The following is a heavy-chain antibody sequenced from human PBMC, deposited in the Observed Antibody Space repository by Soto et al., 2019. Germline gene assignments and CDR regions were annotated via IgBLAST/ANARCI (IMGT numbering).Heavy chain of an antibody. D-gene: IGHD6-13*01. CDR3: ATNFYRQQLVLGGMDV. V-gene: IGHV1-24*01. CDR2: FDPEEGET. Sequence: ASVKVSCKVSGYTLTELSMHWVRQPPGKGLEWMGGFDPEEGETIYAQKFQGRVTMTEDTSTDTAYMELSSLRSEDTAVYYCATNFYRQQLVLGGMDVWGQGTTVTVSS. J-gene: IGHJ6*02. CDR1: GYTLTELS.